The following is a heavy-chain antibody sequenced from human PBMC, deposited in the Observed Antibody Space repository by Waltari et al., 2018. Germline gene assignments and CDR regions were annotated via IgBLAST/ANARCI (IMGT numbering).Heavy chain of an antibody. Sequence: QVQLQESGPGLVKPSETLSLTCTVSGGSISSHYWSWIRQPPGTGLEWIGYIYYSGSTNYTPSLKSRGTISVDTAKNQFSLKLSSVTAADTAVYYCARFTSGHFYYFDYWGQGTLVTVSS. CDR3: ARFTSGHFYYFDY. CDR2: IYYSGST. CDR1: GGSISSHY. V-gene: IGHV4-59*11. J-gene: IGHJ4*02.